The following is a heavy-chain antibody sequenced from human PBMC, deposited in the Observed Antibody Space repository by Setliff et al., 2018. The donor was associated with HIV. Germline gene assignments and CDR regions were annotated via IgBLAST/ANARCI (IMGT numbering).Heavy chain of an antibody. CDR2: IYYSGNT. Sequence: SETLSLTCTVSNDSINYQYWAWIRQPPGKGLEWIGSIYYSGNTNYNPSLKSRVTLSLDTPKNQFSLKLTSVTAADTAVYYCAKEGGLYFGMLIHDAIDLWGQGTTVTVSS. D-gene: IGHD3-3*01. CDR1: NDSINYQY. J-gene: IGHJ3*01. V-gene: IGHV4-59*11. CDR3: AKEGGLYFGMLIHDAIDL.